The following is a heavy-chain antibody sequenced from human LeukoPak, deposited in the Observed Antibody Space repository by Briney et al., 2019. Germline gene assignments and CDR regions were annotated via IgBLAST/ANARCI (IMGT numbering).Heavy chain of an antibody. CDR3: ARDGYYYGSGSYYKVDFDF. D-gene: IGHD3-10*01. J-gene: IGHJ4*02. Sequence: GGSLRLSCAASGFTFRSYAMNWVRQAPGKGLEWVSAISGSGGVTYYADSVTGRFTISRDNSKNTLFLQMNSLRAEDTAVYYCARDGYYYGSGSYYKVDFDFWGQGTLVTVSS. CDR2: ISGSGGVT. CDR1: GFTFRSYA. V-gene: IGHV3-23*01.